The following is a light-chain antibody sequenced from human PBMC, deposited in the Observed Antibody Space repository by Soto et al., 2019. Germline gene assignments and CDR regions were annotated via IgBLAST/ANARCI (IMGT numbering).Light chain of an antibody. Sequence: EIVLTQSPATLSLSPGERATLSCRASQSVNSYLAWYQQKPGQAPRLLIYDASNRATGIPARFSGSGSGTDFNLTISSLEPEDFAVYYCQQRSDWPPFTFGPGTKVDIK. CDR3: QQRSDWPPFT. J-gene: IGKJ3*01. CDR1: QSVNSY. V-gene: IGKV3-11*01. CDR2: DAS.